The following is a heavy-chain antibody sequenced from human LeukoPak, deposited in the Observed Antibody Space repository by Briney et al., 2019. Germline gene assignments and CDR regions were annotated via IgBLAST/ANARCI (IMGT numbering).Heavy chain of an antibody. Sequence: SVKVSCKASGGTFSSYAISWVRQAPGQGLEWMGGIIPIFGTANYAQKFQGRVRITTDESTSTAYMELSSLRSEDTAVYYCARDTYCSGGSCYGYNWFDPWGQGTLVTVSS. CDR1: GGTFSSYA. V-gene: IGHV1-69*05. D-gene: IGHD2-15*01. J-gene: IGHJ5*02. CDR3: ARDTYCSGGSCYGYNWFDP. CDR2: IIPIFGTA.